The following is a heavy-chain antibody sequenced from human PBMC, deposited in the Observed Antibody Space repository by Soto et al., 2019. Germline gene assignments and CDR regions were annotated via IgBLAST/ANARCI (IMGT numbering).Heavy chain of an antibody. V-gene: IGHV1-18*04. Sequence: QVQLVQSGAEVKKPGASVKVSCKASGYTFTSYGISWVRQAPGQGLEWMGWISAYNGNTNYAQKLQGRVTMTTDTSTSTAYMELRSVRSDDTAVYYCAREYSGYGDLPLGSFDLWGRGTLVTVSS. J-gene: IGHJ2*01. CDR1: GYTFTSYG. D-gene: IGHD4-17*01. CDR3: AREYSGYGDLPLGSFDL. CDR2: ISAYNGNT.